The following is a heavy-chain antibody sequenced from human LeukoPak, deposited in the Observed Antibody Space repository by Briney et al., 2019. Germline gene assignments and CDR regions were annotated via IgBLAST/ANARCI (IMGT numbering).Heavy chain of an antibody. D-gene: IGHD3-10*01. Sequence: SETLSLTCTVSGFSISSGYYWGWIRQPPGKGLEWIGSIYYSGSTNYNPSLKSRVTMSVDTSKNQFSLKLSSVTAADTAVYYCARDMHAYYYGSSGKTGDSYYYMDVWGKGTTVTVSS. CDR1: GFSISSGYY. J-gene: IGHJ6*03. CDR3: ARDMHAYYYGSSGKTGDSYYYMDV. CDR2: IYYSGST. V-gene: IGHV4-38-2*02.